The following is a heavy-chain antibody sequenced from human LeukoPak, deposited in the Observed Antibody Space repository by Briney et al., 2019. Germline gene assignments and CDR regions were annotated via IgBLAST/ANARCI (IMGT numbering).Heavy chain of an antibody. V-gene: IGHV3-21*01. CDR1: GFXFSYYS. J-gene: IGHJ3*02. D-gene: IGHD3-10*01. CDR3: ARSEFEAFDM. Sequence: GGSLRLSCAASGFXFSYYSINWVRQAPGKGLEWVSSINSNSNYMSYADSVKGRFTISRDNAKNSLYLQMTSLRAEDTAVYYCARSEFEAFDMWGQGTMVTVSS. CDR2: INSNSNYM.